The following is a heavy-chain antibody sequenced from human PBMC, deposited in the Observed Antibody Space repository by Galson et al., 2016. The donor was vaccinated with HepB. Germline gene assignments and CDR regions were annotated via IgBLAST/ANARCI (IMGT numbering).Heavy chain of an antibody. D-gene: IGHD3-16*02. Sequence: QSGAEVKKPGESLKISCKGSGYSFPNYWIGWVRQMPGKGLEWMGIIYPADSETKYSPSFQGQVTISADKSNSTAYLQWSSLKASDTAMYYCARRTGYDYVRGRQRYTSDFFEYWGQGNLVTVSS. CDR1: GYSFPNYW. J-gene: IGHJ4*02. V-gene: IGHV5-51*01. CDR2: IYPADSET. CDR3: ARRTGYDYVRGRQRYTSDFFEY.